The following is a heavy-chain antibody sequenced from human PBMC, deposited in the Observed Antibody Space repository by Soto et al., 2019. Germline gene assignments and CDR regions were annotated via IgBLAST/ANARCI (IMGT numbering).Heavy chain of an antibody. CDR1: VGSVSSGSYY. V-gene: IGHV4-61*01. CDR2: IYYSGST. J-gene: IGHJ3*02. Sequence: SETLSLTCTVSVGSVSSGSYYWIWIRHPPGKGLEWIRYIYYSGSTNYNPSLKSRVTISVDTSKNQFSLKLSSVTAADTAVYYCARAPNYYDSSGYGGKAFDIWGQGTMVTVSS. D-gene: IGHD3-22*01. CDR3: ARAPNYYDSSGYGGKAFDI.